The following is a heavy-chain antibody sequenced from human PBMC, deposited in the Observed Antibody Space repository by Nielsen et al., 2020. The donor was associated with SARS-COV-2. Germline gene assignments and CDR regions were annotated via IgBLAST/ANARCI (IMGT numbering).Heavy chain of an antibody. J-gene: IGHJ4*02. CDR3: ARDRGDGYNSGVDY. Sequence: ASVKVSCKASGYTFRNYALHWVRQAPGQGLEWMGWINTNTGNPTYAQGFTSRFVFSLDTSVSTAFLQISSLKAEDTAVYYCARDRGDGYNSGVDYWGQGTLVTVSS. D-gene: IGHD5-24*01. CDR2: INTNTGNP. CDR1: GYTFRNYA. V-gene: IGHV7-4-1*02.